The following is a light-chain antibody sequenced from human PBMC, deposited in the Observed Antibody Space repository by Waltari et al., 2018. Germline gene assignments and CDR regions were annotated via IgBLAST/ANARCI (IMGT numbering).Light chain of an antibody. CDR3: QSSDTNFADHVA. CDR1: AFPRLY. J-gene: IGLJ2*01. V-gene: IGLV3-25*03. CDR2: KDS. Sequence: SYDLTQPPSVSVYPGQTARITCSGDAFPRLYAYWYQQKPGQDPVLLIYKDSERPSGIPYRFSVSSSGTTVTLTISGVQAEDEADYYCQSSDTNFADHVAFGGGTQLTVL.